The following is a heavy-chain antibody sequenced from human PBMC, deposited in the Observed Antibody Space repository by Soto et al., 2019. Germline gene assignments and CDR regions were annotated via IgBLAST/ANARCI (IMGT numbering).Heavy chain of an antibody. J-gene: IGHJ4*02. CDR2: ISGSGGST. D-gene: IGHD6-6*01. V-gene: IGHV3-23*01. Sequence: GSLRLSCAASGFTFSSYAMSWVRQAPGKGLEWVSAISGSGGSTYYAGSVKGRFTISRDNSKNTLYLQMNSLRAEDTAVYYCAKDRAARGSRHFDYWGQGTLVTVSS. CDR3: AKDRAARGSRHFDY. CDR1: GFTFSSYA.